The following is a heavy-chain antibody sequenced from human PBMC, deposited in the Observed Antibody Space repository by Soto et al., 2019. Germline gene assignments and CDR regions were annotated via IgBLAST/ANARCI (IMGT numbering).Heavy chain of an antibody. CDR2: IKEDGSEK. V-gene: IGHV3-7*04. J-gene: IGHJ4*02. CDR1: AFTFRNYW. D-gene: IGHD2-2*01. Sequence: HPGGSLRLSCAASAFTFRNYWMSWVRQAPGKGLECVAKIKEDGSEKYYVDSVKGRFTISRDNAENSVYLQMNSLTVEDTAMYYCARASSGTSGAIDYWGQGT. CDR3: ARASSGTSGAIDY.